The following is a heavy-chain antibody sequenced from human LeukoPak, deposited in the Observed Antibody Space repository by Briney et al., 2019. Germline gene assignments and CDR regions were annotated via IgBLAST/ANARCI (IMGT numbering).Heavy chain of an antibody. CDR1: GGSISSGDYY. D-gene: IGHD1-26*01. CDR2: IYYSGGT. Sequence: SQTLSLTCTVSGGSISSGDYYWSWIRQPPGKGLEWIGYIYYSGGTYYNPSLKSRVTISVDTSKSQFSLKLSSVTAADTAVYYCARSGSYPVGFDPWGQGTLVTVSS. J-gene: IGHJ5*02. V-gene: IGHV4-30-4*01. CDR3: ARSGSYPVGFDP.